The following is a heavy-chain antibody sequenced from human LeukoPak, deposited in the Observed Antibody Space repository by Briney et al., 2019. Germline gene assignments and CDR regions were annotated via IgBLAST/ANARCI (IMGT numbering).Heavy chain of an antibody. J-gene: IGHJ4*02. D-gene: IGHD5-24*01. CDR3: ARRLPHTRHGNNYVGYFDS. CDR2: IYTSGST. V-gene: IGHV4-61*02. Sequence: PSETLSLTCTLSGGSISSGGYYWSWIRQPAGKGLEWIGRIYTSGSTNYNPSLESRVTISIDTSKNQFSLKLSSVTAADTAVYYCARRLPHTRHGNNYVGYFDSWGQGTLVTVSS. CDR1: GGSISSGGYY.